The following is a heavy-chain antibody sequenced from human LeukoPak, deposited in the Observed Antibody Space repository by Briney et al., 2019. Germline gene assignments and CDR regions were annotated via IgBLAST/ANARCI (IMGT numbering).Heavy chain of an antibody. D-gene: IGHD3-10*01. V-gene: IGHV3-53*05. Sequence: GGSLRLTCIVSGFTVSTTLMDWVRQAPGKGPEWVSLISADGATVYADSVKGRFTISRDISKNMVYLQMNSLRAEDSAVYYCVRDRAGRQSWVEFDLWGRGTLVTVSS. CDR3: VRDRAGRQSWVEFDL. J-gene: IGHJ5*02. CDR1: GFTVSTTL. CDR2: ISADGAT.